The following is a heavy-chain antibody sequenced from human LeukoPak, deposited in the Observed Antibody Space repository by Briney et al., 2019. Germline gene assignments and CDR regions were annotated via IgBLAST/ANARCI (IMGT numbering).Heavy chain of an antibody. Sequence: GGSLRLSCAASGFTSSSHWMTWVRQAPGKGPEWVASINKDGSEQYYVDSVKGRFTISRDNAKNSLSLQVSSLRAEDTAVYYCTRGGATSSWYWFFWGQGTLVTVSS. CDR1: GFTSSSHW. CDR3: TRGGATSSWYWFF. D-gene: IGHD6-13*01. J-gene: IGHJ4*02. CDR2: INKDGSEQ. V-gene: IGHV3-7*01.